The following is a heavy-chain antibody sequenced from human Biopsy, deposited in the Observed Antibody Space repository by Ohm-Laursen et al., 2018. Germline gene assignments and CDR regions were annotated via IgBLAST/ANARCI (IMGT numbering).Heavy chain of an antibody. CDR2: IWYDGTQK. V-gene: IGHV3-33*01. J-gene: IGHJ4*02. CDR3: ARAHEKNSCDL. Sequence: SLRLSCAASGFTFSDYGMHWVRQAPGKGLEWVAVIWYDGTQKYYVDSVKGRFTISRDNSKNTVYLQMDSLRVEDTAVYYCARAHEKNSCDLWGQGTLVTVSS. CDR1: GFTFSDYG. D-gene: IGHD4-23*01.